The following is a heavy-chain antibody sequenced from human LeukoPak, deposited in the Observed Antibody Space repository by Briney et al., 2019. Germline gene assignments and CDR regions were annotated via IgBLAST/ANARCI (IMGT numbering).Heavy chain of an antibody. D-gene: IGHD2-2*01. J-gene: IGHJ4*02. Sequence: SETLSLTCAVYGGSFSGYYWSWIRQPPGKGLEWIGEINHSGSTNYNPSLKSRVTISVDTSKNQFSLKLSSVTAADTAVYYCARIVYCSSTSCYYYFDYWGQGTLVTVSS. CDR2: INHSGST. V-gene: IGHV4-34*01. CDR1: GGSFSGYY. CDR3: ARIVYCSSTSCYYYFDY.